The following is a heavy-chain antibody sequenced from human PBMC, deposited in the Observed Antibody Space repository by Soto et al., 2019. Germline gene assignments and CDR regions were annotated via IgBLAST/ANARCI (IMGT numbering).Heavy chain of an antibody. CDR3: ARDRGYYDYIWGSYRPYYFDY. CDR1: GFTFSSYG. V-gene: IGHV3-33*01. CDR2: IWDDGSNK. Sequence: QVQLVESGGGVVQPGRSLRLSCAASGFTFSSYGMHWVRQAPGKGLEWVAVIWDDGSNKYYADSVKGRFTISRDNSKNTLYLQMNSLRAEDTAVYYCARDRGYYDYIWGSYRPYYFDYWGQGTLVTVSS. J-gene: IGHJ4*02. D-gene: IGHD3-16*02.